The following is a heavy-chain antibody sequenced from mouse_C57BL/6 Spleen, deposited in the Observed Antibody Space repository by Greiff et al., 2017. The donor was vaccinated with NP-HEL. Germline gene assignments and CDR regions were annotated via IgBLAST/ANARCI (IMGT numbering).Heavy chain of an antibody. V-gene: IGHV1-53*01. D-gene: IGHD4-1*01. J-gene: IGHJ4*01. CDR2: INPSNGGT. Sequence: VQLQQPGTELVKPGASVKLSCKASGYTFTSYWMHWVKQRPGQGLEWIGNINPSNGGTNYNEKFKSKATLTVDKSSSTAYMQLSSLTSEDSAVYYCARKKERGRDAMDDWGQGTSVTVSS. CDR1: GYTFTSYW. CDR3: ARKKERGRDAMDD.